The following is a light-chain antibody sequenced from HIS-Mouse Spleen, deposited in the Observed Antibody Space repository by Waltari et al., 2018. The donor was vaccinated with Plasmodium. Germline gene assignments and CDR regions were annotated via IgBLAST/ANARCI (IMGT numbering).Light chain of an antibody. CDR2: GAY. V-gene: IGKV3-15*01. J-gene: IGKJ3*01. Sequence: EIVMTQSPATLSVSPGERATLSSRASQSVSSNLAWYQQKPGQAPRLLIYGAYTRATGIPARFSGSGSGTEFTLTISSLQSEDFAVYYCQQYNNWSFTFGPGTKVDIK. CDR3: QQYNNWSFT. CDR1: QSVSSN.